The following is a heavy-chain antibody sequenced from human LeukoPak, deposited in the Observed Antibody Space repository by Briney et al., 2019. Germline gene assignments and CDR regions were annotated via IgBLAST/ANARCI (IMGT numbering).Heavy chain of an antibody. V-gene: IGHV1-2*02. J-gene: IGHJ4*02. D-gene: IGHD3-16*01. CDR2: INPNSGGT. CDR3: ARDKGTLGGDS. CDR1: GYTFTAYY. Sequence: ASVKVSFKASGYTFTAYYIHWVRQAPGQGLEWMGLINPNSGGTNYAQKFQGRVTITRETSISTAYMELSKLTSDDTAVYYCARDKGTLGGDSWGPGTLVTVSS.